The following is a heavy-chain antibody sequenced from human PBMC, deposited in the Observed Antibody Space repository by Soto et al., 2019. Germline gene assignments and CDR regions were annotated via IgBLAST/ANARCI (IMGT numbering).Heavy chain of an antibody. J-gene: IGHJ4*02. V-gene: IGHV3-48*01. CDR2: ISSSSSTI. Sequence: GGSLRLSCAASGFTFSSYSMSWVRQAPGKGLEWVSYISSSSSTIYYADSVKGRFTISRDSAKNSLYPQMNSLRAEDTAVYYCARGSPASDWGQGALVTVSS. CDR1: GFTFSSYS. CDR3: ARGSPASD.